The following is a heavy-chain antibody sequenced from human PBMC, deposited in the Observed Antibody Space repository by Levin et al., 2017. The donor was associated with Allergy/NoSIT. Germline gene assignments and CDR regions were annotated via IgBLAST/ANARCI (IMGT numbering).Heavy chain of an antibody. CDR1: GFTFSSYS. CDR2: ISSSSSYI. J-gene: IGHJ4*02. D-gene: IGHD2-2*02. CDR3: ARVGYWSSTSGYTSATFDY. V-gene: IGHV3-21*01. Sequence: GGSLRLSCAASGFTFSSYSMNWVRQAPGKGLEWVSSISSSSSYIYYADSVKGRFTISRDNAKNSLYLQMNSLRAEDTAVYYCARVGYWSSTSGYTSATFDYWGQGTLVTVSS.